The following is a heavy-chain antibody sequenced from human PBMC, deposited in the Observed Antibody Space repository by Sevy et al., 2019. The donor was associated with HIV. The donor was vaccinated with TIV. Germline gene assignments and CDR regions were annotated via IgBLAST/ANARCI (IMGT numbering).Heavy chain of an antibody. CDR2: INSDGSGT. CDR3: ASRSQCSNGVCPFDY. Sequence: GGSLRLSCAASGFSISTNWMHWVRQAPGKGLMWVSRINSDGSGTSYAESVKGRFTISRDNAKNSLYLQMNSLRDEDTAVYYCASRSQCSNGVCPFDYWGQGTLVTVSS. CDR1: GFSISTNW. J-gene: IGHJ4*02. D-gene: IGHD2-8*01. V-gene: IGHV3-74*01.